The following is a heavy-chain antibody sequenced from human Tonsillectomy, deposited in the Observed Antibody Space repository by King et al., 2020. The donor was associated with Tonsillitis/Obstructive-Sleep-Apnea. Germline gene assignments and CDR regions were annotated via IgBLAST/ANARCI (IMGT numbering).Heavy chain of an antibody. D-gene: IGHD6-13*01. V-gene: IGHV5-51*01. CDR1: GYSFTSYW. CDR2: IYPGDSDT. Sequence: QLVQSGAEVKKPGESLKISCKGSGYSFTSYWIGWVRQMPGKGLEWMGIIYPGDSDTRYSPSFQGQVTISADKSISTAYLQWSSLKASDTGMYYCARTSYSSSWYYYYYMDVWGKGTTVTVSS. CDR3: ARTSYSSSWYYYYYMDV. J-gene: IGHJ6*03.